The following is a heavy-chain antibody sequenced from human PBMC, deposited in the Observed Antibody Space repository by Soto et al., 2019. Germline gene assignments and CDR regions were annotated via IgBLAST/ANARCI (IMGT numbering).Heavy chain of an antibody. V-gene: IGHV1-24*01. J-gene: IGHJ4*02. Sequence: GASVKVSCKVSGYTLTELSMHWVRQAPGKGLEWMGGFDPEDGETIHAQKFQGRVTMTEDTSTDTAYMDLSSLTSEDTAVYYGETGAWTVVAALWRQGPLVTVSS. CDR3: ETGAWTVVAAL. CDR2: FDPEDGET. CDR1: GYTLTELS. D-gene: IGHD2-15*01.